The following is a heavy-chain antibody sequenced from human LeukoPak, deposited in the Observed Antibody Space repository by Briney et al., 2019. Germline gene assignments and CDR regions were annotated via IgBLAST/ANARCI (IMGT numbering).Heavy chain of an antibody. CDR2: INPNDGDT. CDR3: ARANFLYCSSTTCLFDY. V-gene: IGHV1-2*02. CDR1: GYTFTDYY. D-gene: IGHD2-2*01. J-gene: IGHJ4*02. Sequence: ASVKVSCKASGYTFTDYYMHWVRQAPGQGFEWMGWINPNDGDTNYAQKFQGRVTMARDTSISTAHMEVSRLRSDDTAVYYCARANFLYCSSTTCLFDYWGQGTLVTVSS.